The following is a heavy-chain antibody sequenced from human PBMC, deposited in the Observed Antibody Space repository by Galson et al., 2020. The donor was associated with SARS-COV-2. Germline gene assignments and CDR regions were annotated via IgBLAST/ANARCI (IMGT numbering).Heavy chain of an antibody. Sequence: SETLSLTCAVSGGSISSSNWWSWVRQPPGKGLEWIGEIYHSGSTNYNPSLKSRVTISVDKSKNQFSLKLSSVTAADTAVYYCARLGYCSGGSCYPTLGDYYYYMDVWGKGTTVTVSS. CDR1: GGSISSSNW. D-gene: IGHD2-15*01. J-gene: IGHJ6*03. V-gene: IGHV4-4*02. CDR3: ARLGYCSGGSCYPTLGDYYYYMDV. CDR2: IYHSGST.